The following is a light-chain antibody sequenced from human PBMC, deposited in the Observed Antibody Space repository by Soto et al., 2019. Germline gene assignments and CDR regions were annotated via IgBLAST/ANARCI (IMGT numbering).Light chain of an antibody. CDR2: KAS. J-gene: IGKJ1*01. CDR1: QSLSSW. Sequence: DIQMTQSPSTLSASVGDRVTITCRASQSLSSWLAWYQQKPGKAPKLLIYKASNLESGVPARFSGSGSGTEFTLTISSLQPDDYATYYCQQYNSDPWTFGRGSKVEI. CDR3: QQYNSDPWT. V-gene: IGKV1-5*03.